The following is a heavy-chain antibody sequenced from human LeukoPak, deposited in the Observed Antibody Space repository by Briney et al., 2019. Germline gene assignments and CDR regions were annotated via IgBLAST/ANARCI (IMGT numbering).Heavy chain of an antibody. Sequence: GGSLRLSCAASGFTFSNYAMSWVRQAPGEGLEWVSTVSGDGGMTYYADSAKGRFTISRDNSKSTVFLQMNSLRAEDTAVYYCADIPTPDYWGQGTLVTVSS. J-gene: IGHJ4*02. D-gene: IGHD2-2*01. CDR1: GFTFSNYA. CDR3: ADIPTPDY. V-gene: IGHV3-23*01. CDR2: VSGDGGMT.